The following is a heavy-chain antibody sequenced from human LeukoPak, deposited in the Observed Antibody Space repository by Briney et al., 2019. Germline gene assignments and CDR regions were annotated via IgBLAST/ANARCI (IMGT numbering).Heavy chain of an antibody. CDR3: TRDPEALDY. J-gene: IGHJ4*02. CDR2: ISSSSSYI. Sequence: GGSLRLSCAASGFTFSSYSMNWVRQAPGKGLEWVSSISSSSSYIYYANSAKGRFTISRDNAKNSLYLQMNSLRDEDTAVYYCTRDPEALDYWGQGAVVTVST. V-gene: IGHV3-21*01. CDR1: GFTFSSYS.